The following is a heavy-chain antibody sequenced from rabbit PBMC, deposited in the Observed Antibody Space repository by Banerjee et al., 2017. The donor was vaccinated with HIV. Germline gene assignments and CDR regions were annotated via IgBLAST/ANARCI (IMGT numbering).Heavy chain of an antibody. CDR2: INTSSGNT. D-gene: IGHD2-1*01. V-gene: IGHV1S45*01. CDR3: ARDDDYGIRGYGL. J-gene: IGHJ4*01. CDR1: GFSFSSYY. Sequence: QEQLEESGGDLVKPEGSLTLTCTASGFSFSSYYMCWVRQAPGKGLEWIACINTSSGNTVYASWAKGRFTISKTSWTTVTLQMTSLTAADTATHFCARDDDYGIRGYGLWGPGTLVTVS.